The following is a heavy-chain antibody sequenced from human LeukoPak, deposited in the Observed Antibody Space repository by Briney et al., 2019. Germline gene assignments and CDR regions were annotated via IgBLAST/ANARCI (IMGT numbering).Heavy chain of an antibody. D-gene: IGHD2-2*02. J-gene: IGHJ4*02. Sequence: SETLSLTCTVSGGSISSTSYYWGWIRQPPGKGLEWIGYIYYSGSTYYNPSLKSRVTISVDTSKNQFSLKLSSVTAADTAVYYCARGKRVRNTYYFDYWGQGTLVTVSS. CDR2: IYYSGST. CDR1: GGSISSTSYY. CDR3: ARGKRVRNTYYFDY. V-gene: IGHV4-30-4*08.